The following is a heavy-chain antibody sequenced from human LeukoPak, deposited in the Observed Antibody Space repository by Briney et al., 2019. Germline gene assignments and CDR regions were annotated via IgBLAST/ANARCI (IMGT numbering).Heavy chain of an antibody. D-gene: IGHD6-13*01. CDR1: GGSISSSSYY. V-gene: IGHV4-39*07. CDR2: IYYSGST. Sequence: SETLSLTCTVSGGSISSSSYYWGWIRQPPGKGLEWIGSIYYSGSTYYNPSLKSRVTISVDTSKNQFSLKLSSVTAADTAVYYCASPLGEAAAGIIYWGQGTLVTVSS. CDR3: ASPLGEAAAGIIY. J-gene: IGHJ4*02.